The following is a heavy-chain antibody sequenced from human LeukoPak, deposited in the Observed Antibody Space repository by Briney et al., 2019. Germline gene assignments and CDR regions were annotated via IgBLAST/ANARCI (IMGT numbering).Heavy chain of an antibody. CDR2: ISTSSRYI. CDR1: GFTLSNYY. D-gene: IGHD2-2*01. J-gene: IGHJ5*02. V-gene: IGHV3-21*01. Sequence: GGSLRLSCAPSGFTLSNYYMNWVRQAPGKGLEWVSSISTSSRYIYYKDSGRGRFTISRDDAKNSLYLEMNSLRAEDTAVYYCARADCSSSTCYLRRSWFDPWGQGTLVTVSS. CDR3: ARADCSSSTCYLRRSWFDP.